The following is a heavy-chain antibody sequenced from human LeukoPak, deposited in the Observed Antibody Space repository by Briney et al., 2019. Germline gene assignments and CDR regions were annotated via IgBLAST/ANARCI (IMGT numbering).Heavy chain of an antibody. CDR3: AKDGGGYYDSRGYPL. CDR1: GFTFSTYS. D-gene: IGHD3-22*01. V-gene: IGHV3-48*01. J-gene: IGHJ1*01. Sequence: PGGSLRLSCAASGFTFSTYSMNWVRQAPGKGLEWVSYISSSTSTIYYADSVKGRFTISRDNSKNTLYLQMNSLRAEDTAVYYCAKDGGGYYDSRGYPLWGQGTLVTISS. CDR2: ISSSTSTI.